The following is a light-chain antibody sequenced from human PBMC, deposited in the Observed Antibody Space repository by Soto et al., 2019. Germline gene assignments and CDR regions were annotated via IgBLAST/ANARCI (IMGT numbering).Light chain of an antibody. CDR2: EVS. V-gene: IGLV2-8*01. CDR3: TSYVGSDIWV. Sequence: QSVLTQPPSASGSPGQSVTISCTGTSSDVGAYKYVSWYQQYPGKAPKLMIYEVSKRPSGVPDRFSGYKSGNTASLTVSGLQAEDEADYYCTSYVGSDIWVFGGGTKVTVL. CDR1: SSDVGAYKY. J-gene: IGLJ3*02.